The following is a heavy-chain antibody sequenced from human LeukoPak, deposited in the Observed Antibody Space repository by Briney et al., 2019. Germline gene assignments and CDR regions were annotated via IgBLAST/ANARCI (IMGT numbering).Heavy chain of an antibody. CDR2: ISSSSSYI. J-gene: IGHJ4*02. CDR3: ARDDPYYDILTGYVY. D-gene: IGHD3-9*01. V-gene: IGHV3-21*01. CDR1: GFTFSSYS. Sequence: GGSLRLSCAASGFTFSSYSMNWVRQAPGKGLEWVSPISSSSSYIYYADSVKGRFTISRDNAKNSLYLQMNSLRAEDTAVYYCARDDPYYDILTGYVYWGQGTLVTVSS.